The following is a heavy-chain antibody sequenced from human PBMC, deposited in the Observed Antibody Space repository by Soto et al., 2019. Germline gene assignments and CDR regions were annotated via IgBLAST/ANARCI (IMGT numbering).Heavy chain of an antibody. CDR3: ARGYYAILTGYYTDYFDY. J-gene: IGHJ4*02. V-gene: IGHV4-59*01. CDR2: IYYSGST. D-gene: IGHD3-9*01. Sequence: SETLSLTCTVSGGSISSYYWSWIRQPPGKGLEWIGYIYYSGSTNYNPSLKSRVTISVDTSKNQFSLKLSSVTAADTAVYYCARGYYAILTGYYTDYFDYWGQGTLVTVS. CDR1: GGSISSYY.